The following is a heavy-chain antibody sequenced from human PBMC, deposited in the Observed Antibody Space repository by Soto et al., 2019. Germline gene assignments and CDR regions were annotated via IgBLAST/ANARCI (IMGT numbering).Heavy chain of an antibody. Sequence: QVQLVQSGAEVKKPGASVKVSCRTSGYKFADYNMNWVRQATGRGLGWLGYMNSFSGSGGSAPQFQGRLTLTKNTSISTAYLELTNLRHDDSAVYYWARGSAFRRTGNSDFWGQGTPVTVSS. CDR2: MNSFSGSG. J-gene: IGHJ4*02. CDR1: GYKFADYN. V-gene: IGHV1-8*01. D-gene: IGHD6-19*01. CDR3: ARGSAFRRTGNSDF.